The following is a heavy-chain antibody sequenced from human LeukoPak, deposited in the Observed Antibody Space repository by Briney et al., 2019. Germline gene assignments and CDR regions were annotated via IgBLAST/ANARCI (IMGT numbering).Heavy chain of an antibody. CDR2: INPYGGNT. CDR1: GYSFTNYY. D-gene: IGHD3-10*01. V-gene: IGHV1-46*01. CDR3: ARGGFTTMVRGVIITLDAFDI. Sequence: ASVTVSCKASGYSFTNYYLHWVRQAPGQGFEWMGIINPYGGNTHYAQKFQGRVTMTRDTSTSTVYMELSSLRSEDTAVYYCARGGFTTMVRGVIITLDAFDIWGQGTMVTVSS. J-gene: IGHJ3*02.